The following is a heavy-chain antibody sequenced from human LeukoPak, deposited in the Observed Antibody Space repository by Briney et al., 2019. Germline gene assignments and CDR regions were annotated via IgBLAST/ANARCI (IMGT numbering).Heavy chain of an antibody. V-gene: IGHV4-34*01. D-gene: IGHD5-18*01. J-gene: IGHJ4*02. Sequence: KPSETLSLTCAVYGGSFSGYYWSWIRQPPGKGLEWIGEINHSGSTNYNPSLKSRVTISVDTSKNQFALKLSSVTAADTAVYYCVSGSGYSYGYHYWGQGTLVTVSS. CDR2: INHSGST. CDR3: VSGSGYSYGYHY. CDR1: GGSFSGYY.